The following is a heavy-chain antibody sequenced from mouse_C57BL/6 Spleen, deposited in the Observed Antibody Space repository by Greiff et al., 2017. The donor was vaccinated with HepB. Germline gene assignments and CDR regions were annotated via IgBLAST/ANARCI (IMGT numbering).Heavy chain of an antibody. Sequence: QVQLQQSGAELVRPGASVKLSCKASGYTFTDYYINWVKQRPGQGLEWIARIYPGSGNTYYNEKFKGKATLTAEKSSSTAYMQLSSLTSEDSAVYFCARIGLGRGDFDYWGQGTTLTVSS. CDR3: ARIGLGRGDFDY. J-gene: IGHJ2*01. V-gene: IGHV1-76*01. CDR1: GYTFTDYY. D-gene: IGHD4-1*01. CDR2: IYPGSGNT.